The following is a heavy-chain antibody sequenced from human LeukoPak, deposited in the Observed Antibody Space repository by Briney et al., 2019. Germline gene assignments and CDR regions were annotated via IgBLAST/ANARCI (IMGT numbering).Heavy chain of an antibody. CDR2: ISAYYGNT. D-gene: IGHD1-7*01. CDR1: GYAFTSYG. J-gene: IGHJ6*02. V-gene: IGHV1-18*01. CDR3: ARDGAPPSGTEDYYYYGMDV. Sequence: ASVKVSCKASGYAFTSYGISWVRQAPGQGLEWMGWISAYYGNTNYAQKLQGRVTMTTDTSTSTAYMELRSLRSDDTAVYYCARDGAPPSGTEDYYYYGMDVWGQGTTVTVSS.